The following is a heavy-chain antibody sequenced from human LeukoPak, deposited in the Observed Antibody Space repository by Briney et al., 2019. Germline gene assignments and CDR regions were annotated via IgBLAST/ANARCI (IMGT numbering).Heavy chain of an antibody. CDR3: ARESSYCTTGVCRWGFDY. D-gene: IGHD2-8*01. CDR1: GGSISSYY. CDR2: IYTSGST. Sequence: PSETLSLTCTVSGGSISSYYWSWIRQPAGKGLEWIGRIYTSGSTNYNPSLKSRVTMSVDTSKNQFSLKLSSVTAADTAVYYCARESSYCTTGVCRWGFDYWGQGTLVTVSS. J-gene: IGHJ4*02. V-gene: IGHV4-4*07.